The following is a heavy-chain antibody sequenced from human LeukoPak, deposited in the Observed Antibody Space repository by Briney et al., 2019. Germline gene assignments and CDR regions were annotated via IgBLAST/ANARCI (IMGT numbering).Heavy chain of an antibody. Sequence: TSETLSLTCTVSGGSISSGPYYWIWIRQPPGKGLEWMGYIYHGGSTYYNPSLKSRVTISVDTSNNQFSLKLNSVTAADTAVYYCARGATSFDYWGQGSLVTVSS. D-gene: IGHD5-24*01. CDR2: IYHGGST. V-gene: IGHV4-30-2*05. CDR3: ARGATSFDY. J-gene: IGHJ4*02. CDR1: GGSISSGPYY.